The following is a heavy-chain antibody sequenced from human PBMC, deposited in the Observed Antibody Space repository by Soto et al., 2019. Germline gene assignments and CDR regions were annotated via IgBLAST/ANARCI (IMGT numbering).Heavy chain of an antibody. CDR1: AGSISSGGYY. CDR2: IYYSGSN. D-gene: IGHD5-12*01. V-gene: IGHV4-31*03. J-gene: IGHJ4*02. Sequence: SETLSLTCTVSAGSISSGGYYWSWIRQHPGKGLEWIGYIYYSGSNYYNPSLKSRVTISVDTSKNQFSLKLSSVTAADTAVYYCAAGEMATIRVDFFDYWGQGTLVTVSS. CDR3: AAGEMATIRVDFFDY.